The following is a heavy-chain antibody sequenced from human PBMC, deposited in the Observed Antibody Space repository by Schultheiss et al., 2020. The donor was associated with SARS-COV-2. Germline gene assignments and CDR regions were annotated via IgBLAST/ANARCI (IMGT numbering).Heavy chain of an antibody. V-gene: IGHV3-23*01. CDR2: IGGSGDST. CDR3: ARDVSSGWYYYYYGMDV. CDR1: EFTFSSYA. D-gene: IGHD6-19*01. J-gene: IGHJ6*02. Sequence: GGSLRLSCAASEFTFSSYAMSWVRQAPGKGLEWVSAIGGSGDSTYYADSVKGRFTISRDNSKNTLYLQMNSLRAEDTAVYYCARDVSSGWYYYYYGMDVWGQGTTVTVSS.